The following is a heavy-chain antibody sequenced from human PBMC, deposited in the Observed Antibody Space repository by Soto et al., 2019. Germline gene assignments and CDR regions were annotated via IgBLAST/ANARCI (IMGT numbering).Heavy chain of an antibody. V-gene: IGHV5-51*01. CDR1: GYSFTSYW. Sequence: GESLKISCKGSGYSFTSYWIGWVRQMPGKGLEWMGITYPGDSDTRYSPSFQGQVTISADKSISTAYLQWSSLKASDTAMYYCARRTYSSSWYLSGAFDIWGQGTMVTVSS. D-gene: IGHD6-13*01. J-gene: IGHJ3*02. CDR2: TYPGDSDT. CDR3: ARRTYSSSWYLSGAFDI.